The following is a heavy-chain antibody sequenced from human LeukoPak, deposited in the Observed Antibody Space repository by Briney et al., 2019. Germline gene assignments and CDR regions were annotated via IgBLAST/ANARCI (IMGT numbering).Heavy chain of an antibody. D-gene: IGHD3-22*01. Sequence: SETLSLTCAVYGGSFSGYYWSWIRQPPGKGLEWIGEINHSGSTNYNPSLKSRVTISVDTSKNQFSLKLSSVTAADTAVYYCARLVGRNYYDSSGPPEPFDYWGQGTLVTVSS. CDR3: ARLVGRNYYDSSGPPEPFDY. CDR2: INHSGST. CDR1: GGSFSGYY. V-gene: IGHV4-34*01. J-gene: IGHJ4*02.